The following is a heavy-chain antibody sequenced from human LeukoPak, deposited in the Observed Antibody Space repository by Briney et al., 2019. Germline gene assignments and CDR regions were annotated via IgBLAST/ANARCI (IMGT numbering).Heavy chain of an antibody. CDR3: ARRWRNFDY. CDR2: ISSSGSTI. Sequence: GGSLRLSCAASGFTFRSYEMNWGRQAPGKGLEWVSYISSSGSTIYYADSVKGRFTISRDNAKNSLYLQMNSLRAEDTAVYYCARRWRNFDYWGQGTLVTVSS. D-gene: IGHD4-23*01. CDR1: GFTFRSYE. V-gene: IGHV3-48*03. J-gene: IGHJ4*02.